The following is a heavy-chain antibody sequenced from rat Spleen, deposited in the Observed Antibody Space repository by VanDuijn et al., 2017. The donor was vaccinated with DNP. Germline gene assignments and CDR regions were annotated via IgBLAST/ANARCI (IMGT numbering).Heavy chain of an antibody. J-gene: IGHJ3*01. CDR1: GFSLTSYH. CDR2: IWTGGST. Sequence: QVQLKESGPGLVQPSQTLSLACTVSGFSLTSYHVHWVRQPSGKGLEWMGVIWTGGSTEYDSALKSRLSPSRDTSKSQVFLKMNSLQTEDTATYYCAREGASRKGFAYWGQGTLVTVSS. CDR3: AREGASRKGFAY. V-gene: IGHV2-30*01.